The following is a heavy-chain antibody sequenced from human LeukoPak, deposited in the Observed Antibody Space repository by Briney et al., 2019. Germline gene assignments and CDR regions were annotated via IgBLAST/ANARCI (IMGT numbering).Heavy chain of an antibody. J-gene: IGHJ4*02. CDR3: ATDALLSFGGFSH. CDR2: IKSEPDGGTT. V-gene: IGHV3-15*01. Sequence: PGGSLRLSCAASGFSFRNAWMSWVRLTPGKGLEWVGRIKSEPDGGTTVYAAPVKDRFTISRDDSKNTLYLQMNRLKTEDTAVYFCATDALLSFGGFSHWGQGTLVTVSS. D-gene: IGHD3-10*01. CDR1: GFSFRNAW.